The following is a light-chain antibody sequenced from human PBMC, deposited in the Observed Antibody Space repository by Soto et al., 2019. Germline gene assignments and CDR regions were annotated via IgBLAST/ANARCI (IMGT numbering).Light chain of an antibody. CDR1: SSDIGGYNY. V-gene: IGLV2-14*01. CDR3: SSYTSSSPVI. Sequence: QSALTQPASVSGSPGRSITISCTGTSSDIGGYNYVSWYQQHPGKAPKLMIYEVTNRPSGVSNRFSGSKSGNTASLTISGLQAEDEADYYCSSYTSSSPVIFGGGTKLTVL. CDR2: EVT. J-gene: IGLJ2*01.